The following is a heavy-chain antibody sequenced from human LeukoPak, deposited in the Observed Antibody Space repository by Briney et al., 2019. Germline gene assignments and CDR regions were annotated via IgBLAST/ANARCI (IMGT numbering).Heavy chain of an antibody. CDR2: ISGSGGST. CDR3: AKMQLGVTTPFDY. CDR1: GFTFSSYG. J-gene: IGHJ4*02. V-gene: IGHV3-23*01. Sequence: GGSLRLSCAASGFTFSSYGMSWVRQAPGKGLELVSAISGSGGSTYYADSVKGRFTISRDNSKNTPYLQMNSLRAEDTAVYYCAKMQLGVTTPFDYWGQGTLVTVSS. D-gene: IGHD4-17*01.